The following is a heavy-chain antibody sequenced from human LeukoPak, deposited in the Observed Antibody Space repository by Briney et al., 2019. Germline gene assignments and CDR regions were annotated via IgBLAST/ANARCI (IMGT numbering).Heavy chain of an antibody. V-gene: IGHV1-46*01. CDR2: INPSGGST. CDR1: GYTFTSYY. CDR3: ARGFRSSTSYYYYGMDV. J-gene: IGHJ6*02. D-gene: IGHD2-2*01. Sequence: ASVKVSCKASGYTFTSYYMHWVRQAPGQGLEWMGIINPSGGSTSYAQKFQGRVTMTWDTSTSTVYMELSSLRSEDTAVYYCARGFRSSTSYYYYGMDVWGQGTTVTVSS.